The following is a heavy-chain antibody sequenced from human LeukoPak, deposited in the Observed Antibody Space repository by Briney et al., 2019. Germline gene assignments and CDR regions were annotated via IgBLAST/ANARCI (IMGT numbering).Heavy chain of an antibody. D-gene: IGHD2-2*01. Sequence: GGSLRLSCAASGFTFSGYWMHWVRQAPGKGLVWVSRINSDGISTSYADSVKGRFTISRDNAKNTLYLQMNSLRAEDSAVYHCARDAHCSSYSSRYSVLFDPWGQGTLVTVSS. J-gene: IGHJ5*02. CDR3: ARDAHCSSYSSRYSVLFDP. CDR1: GFTFSGYW. V-gene: IGHV3-74*01. CDR2: INSDGIST.